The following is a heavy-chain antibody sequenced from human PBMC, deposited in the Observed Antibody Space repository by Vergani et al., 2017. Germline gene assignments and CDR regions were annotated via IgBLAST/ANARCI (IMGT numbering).Heavy chain of an antibody. J-gene: IGHJ4*02. D-gene: IGHD6-13*01. CDR2: INHSGYT. Sequence: QVQLQQWGAGLLKPSETLSLTCGVYGGSFSGYYWSWIRQSPGKGLEWIGEINHSGYTTYNPSLKSRDTIAVDTSKNKFSLKVSSVTAADTAVYYCGSQWIAAAGNFDNWGQGTLVTVSS. CDR1: GGSFSGYY. CDR3: GSQWIAAAGNFDN. V-gene: IGHV4-34*01.